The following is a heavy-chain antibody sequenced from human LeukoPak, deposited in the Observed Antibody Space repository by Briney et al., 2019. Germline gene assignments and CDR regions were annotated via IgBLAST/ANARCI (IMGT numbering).Heavy chain of an antibody. J-gene: IGHJ4*02. Sequence: SETLSLTCSVSGGSMNSYYWSWSRQSPGKGLEWIGYIYYSGSPNYNPSLKSRVTISVDTSKNQFSLKLSSVTAADTAVYYCARHVWLQPFDYWGQGTLVTVSS. CDR3: ARHVWLQPFDY. CDR2: IYYSGSP. V-gene: IGHV4-59*08. CDR1: GGSMNSYY. D-gene: IGHD3-9*01.